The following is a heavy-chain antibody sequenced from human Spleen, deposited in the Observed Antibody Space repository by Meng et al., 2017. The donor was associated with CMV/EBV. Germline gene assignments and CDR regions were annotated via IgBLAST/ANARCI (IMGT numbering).Heavy chain of an antibody. CDR2: IKQDGSEK. J-gene: IGHJ4*02. CDR1: GFTFSSYS. D-gene: IGHD3-22*01. CDR3: AKEGGITMIVVVIKGANFDY. Sequence: GESLKISCAASGFTFSSYSMNWVRQAPGKGLEWVATIKQDGSEKYYADSVKGRFTISRDNSKDTLYLQMNSLRAEDTAVYYCAKEGGITMIVVVIKGANFDYWGQGTLVTVSS. V-gene: IGHV3-7*03.